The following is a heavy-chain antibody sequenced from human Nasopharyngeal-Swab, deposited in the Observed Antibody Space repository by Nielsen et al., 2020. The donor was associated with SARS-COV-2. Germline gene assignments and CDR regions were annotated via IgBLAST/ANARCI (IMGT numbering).Heavy chain of an antibody. CDR2: INSDGSST. Sequence: GESLKISCAASGFTFSSYWMHWVRQAPGKGLVWVSRINSDGSSTSYADSVKGRFTISRDNAKNTLYLQMNSLRAEDTAVHYCARGSFSAFDIWGQGTMVTVSS. CDR3: ARGSFSAFDI. V-gene: IGHV3-74*01. J-gene: IGHJ3*02. CDR1: GFTFSSYW.